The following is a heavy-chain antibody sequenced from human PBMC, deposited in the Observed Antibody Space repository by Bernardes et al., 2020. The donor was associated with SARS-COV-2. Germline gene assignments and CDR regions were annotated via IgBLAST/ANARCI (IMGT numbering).Heavy chain of an antibody. V-gene: IGHV3-21*01. CDR1: GFTLSTYS. Sequence: GGSLRLSCVASGFTLSTYSMNWIRQAPGKGLEWVSSIDTSGSYVYYADSVKGRFTSSRDNAKNSLYLQMNSLRAEDTAVYYCARDSLGPYSSSSGHFGMDVWGQGTTVTVSS. CDR2: IDTSGSYV. J-gene: IGHJ6*02. D-gene: IGHD6-6*01. CDR3: ARDSLGPYSSSSGHFGMDV.